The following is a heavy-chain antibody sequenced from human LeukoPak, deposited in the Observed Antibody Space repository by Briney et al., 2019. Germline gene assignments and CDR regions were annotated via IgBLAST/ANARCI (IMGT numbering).Heavy chain of an antibody. CDR2: TKQDGSKK. CDR1: TFTFSTRW. D-gene: IGHD2-21*01. V-gene: IGHV3-7*01. Sequence: GGSLRFSCAVATFTFSTRWLSWDGQAPGKGLEWVANTKQDGSKKYYVDSVKGRLTISRDNAKNSLYLQMNSLRVDDTAVYYCARDGDGYDLWGQGTLVTLSS. J-gene: IGHJ4*02. CDR3: ARDGDGYDL.